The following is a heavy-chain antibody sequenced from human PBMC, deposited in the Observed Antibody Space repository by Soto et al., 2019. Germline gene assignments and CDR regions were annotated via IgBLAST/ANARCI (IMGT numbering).Heavy chain of an antibody. CDR3: AREVVGTGVAGDY. D-gene: IGHD7-27*01. J-gene: IGHJ4*02. CDR1: GGSLSGGAYY. V-gene: IGHV4-31*03. CDR2: INYSGST. Sequence: QVQLQESGPGLLKPSQTLSLTCTVSGGSLSGGAYYWSWIRHHPGKGLEWIGYINYSGSTYYNPSLKSRVTISVDTSKNQFSLKVNSVTAADTAVYYCAREVVGTGVAGDYWGQGTLVTVSS.